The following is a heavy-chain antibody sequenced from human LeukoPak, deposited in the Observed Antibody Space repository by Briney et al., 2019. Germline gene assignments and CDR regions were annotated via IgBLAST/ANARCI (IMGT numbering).Heavy chain of an antibody. CDR2: ISSSSSTI. V-gene: IGHV3-48*01. D-gene: IGHD6-6*01. CDR3: ARESPYSSSSLYYYMDV. Sequence: PGGSLRLSCAASGFTFSSYSMNWVRQAPGKGLEWVSYISSSSSTIYYADSVKGRFTISRDNAKNSLYLQMNSLRAEDTAVYYCARESPYSSSSLYYYMDVWGKGTTVTVS. J-gene: IGHJ6*03. CDR1: GFTFSSYS.